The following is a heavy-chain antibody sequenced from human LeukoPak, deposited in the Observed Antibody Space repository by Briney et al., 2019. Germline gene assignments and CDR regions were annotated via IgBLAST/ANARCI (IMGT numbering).Heavy chain of an antibody. CDR1: GFTFSSYS. CDR2: ISSSSSYI. J-gene: IGHJ4*02. CDR3: ARGGIMTTVTPRPY. V-gene: IGHV3-21*01. Sequence: GGSLRLSCAASGFTFSSYSMNWVRQAPGKGLEWVSSISSSSSYIYYADSVKGRFTISRDNAKNSLYLQMNSLRAEDTAVYYCARGGIMTTVTPRPYWGQGTLVTVSS. D-gene: IGHD4-17*01.